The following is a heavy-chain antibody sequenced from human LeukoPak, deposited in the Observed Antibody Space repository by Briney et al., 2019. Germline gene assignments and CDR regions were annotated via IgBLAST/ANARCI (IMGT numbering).Heavy chain of an antibody. V-gene: IGHV4-39*01. J-gene: IGHJ4*02. CDR2: IYYSGSI. CDR3: ARSMIVVVTAFDY. Sequence: SDTLSLTCTVSGGSISSRSYYWASIRQPPGKGLEWNGSIYYSGSIYYTPSLKSRVPISVDTSQNQFSLKLSSVTAGHTAVYYCARSMIVVVTAFDYWGQGTLVTVSS. CDR1: GGSISSRSYY. D-gene: IGHD3-22*01.